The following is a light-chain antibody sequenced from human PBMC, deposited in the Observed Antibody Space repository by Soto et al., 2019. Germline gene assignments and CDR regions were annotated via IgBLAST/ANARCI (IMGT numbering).Light chain of an antibody. J-gene: IGKJ4*01. CDR2: GAS. CDR3: QQYGSSPLT. V-gene: IGKV3-20*01. CDR1: QSVSSSY. Sequence: EIELTQSPGTLSLSPGDIATLSCRASQSVSSSYLAWYQQKPGQAPRLLIYGASSRATGIPDRFSGSGSGTDCTLTISRLEPEDVAVYYCQQYGSSPLTFGGGTKVDI.